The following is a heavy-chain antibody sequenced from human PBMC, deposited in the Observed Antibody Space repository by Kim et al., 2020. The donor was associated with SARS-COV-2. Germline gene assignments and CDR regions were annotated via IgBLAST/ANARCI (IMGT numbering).Heavy chain of an antibody. CDR2: ISGSGAYT. J-gene: IGHJ4*02. CDR1: AFTFNTYA. V-gene: IGHV3-23*01. Sequence: GGSLRLSCAASAFTFNTYAMTWVRQAPGKGLKWVSSISGSGAYTYYADSVRGRFTISRDNSKNTLYLQMNSLRAEDTALYYCANDRRYCRGGSCYSPNDLAVEWDSWGQGTLVTVSS. CDR3: ANDRRYCRGGSCYSPNDLAVEWDS. D-gene: IGHD2-15*01.